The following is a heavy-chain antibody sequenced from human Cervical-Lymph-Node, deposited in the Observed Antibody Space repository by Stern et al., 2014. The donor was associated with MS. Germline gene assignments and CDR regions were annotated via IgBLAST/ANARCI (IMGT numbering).Heavy chain of an antibody. D-gene: IGHD5-12*01. J-gene: IGHJ5*02. CDR2: IESGGST. Sequence: EVQLVESGGGLIQSGGSLRLSCAVSGITVSSHYMSWVRQAPGTGLEWVSVIESGGSTHYANSVKGRSTISRDNSKNTLYVQVNSLRAEDTAVYYCARGWLASWGQGTLVTVSS. CDR3: ARGWLAS. CDR1: GITVSSHY. V-gene: IGHV3-53*01.